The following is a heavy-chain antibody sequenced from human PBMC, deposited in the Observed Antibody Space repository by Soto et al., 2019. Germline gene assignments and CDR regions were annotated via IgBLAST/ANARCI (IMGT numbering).Heavy chain of an antibody. CDR1: GYTFTGYY. CDR2: INPDNGVP. D-gene: IGHD3-16*01. CDR3: ARTDYLFSTLTYYFDY. Sequence: VASVKVSCKASGYTFTGYYVNWARQAPGQGLEWMGWINPDNGVPNYAQKFQGRVTLSRDTSINTAYMELSPLTSDDTAMYYCARTDYLFSTLTYYFDYWGQGTLVTVSS. V-gene: IGHV1-2*02. J-gene: IGHJ4*02.